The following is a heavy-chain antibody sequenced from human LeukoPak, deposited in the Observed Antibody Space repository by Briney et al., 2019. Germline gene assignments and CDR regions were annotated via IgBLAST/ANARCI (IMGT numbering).Heavy chain of an antibody. CDR1: GGSFSNFF. Sequence: KTSETLSLTCSVSGGSFSNFFWSWIRQPARKGLEWIGRMYIGGTSNYNPSLKSRVNMSLDTSKNHFSLNLTSVTAADTAVYYCARETAVAGRGVDYWGQGTLVTVSS. CDR3: ARETAVAGRGVDY. D-gene: IGHD6-19*01. J-gene: IGHJ4*02. V-gene: IGHV4-4*07. CDR2: MYIGGTS.